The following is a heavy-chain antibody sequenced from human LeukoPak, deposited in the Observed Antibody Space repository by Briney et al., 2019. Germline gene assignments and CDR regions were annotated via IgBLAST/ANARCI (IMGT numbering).Heavy chain of an antibody. D-gene: IGHD3-9*01. CDR3: AREIRYFDWLLSGYYMDV. CDR1: GFSFSTYA. CDR2: IYSGGST. Sequence: GGSLRLSCGASGFSFSTYAMIWVRQAPGKGLEWVSVIYSGGSTYYADSVKGRFTISRDNSKNTLYLQMNSLRAEDTAVYYCAREIRYFDWLLSGYYMDVWGKGTTVTVSS. J-gene: IGHJ6*03. V-gene: IGHV3-53*01.